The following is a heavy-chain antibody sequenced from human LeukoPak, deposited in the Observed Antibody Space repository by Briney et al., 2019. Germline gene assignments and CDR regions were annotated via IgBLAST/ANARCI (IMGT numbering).Heavy chain of an antibody. D-gene: IGHD6-13*01. CDR3: ARDFGSAAAIYEY. J-gene: IGHJ4*02. Sequence: GGSLRLSCATAGFTFTNYWMTWVRQAAGKGLEWVANINQNGVEMYYVESVKGRFTISRDSGRNSLFLQMNGLRAEDTAVYYCARDFGSAAAIYEYWGQGTLVTVSS. CDR2: INQNGVEM. V-gene: IGHV3-7*01. CDR1: GFTFTNYW.